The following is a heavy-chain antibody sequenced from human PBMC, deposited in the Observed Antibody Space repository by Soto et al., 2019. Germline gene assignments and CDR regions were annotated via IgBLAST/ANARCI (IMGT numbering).Heavy chain of an antibody. CDR2: IYYSGST. Sequence: QVQLQESGPGLVKPSQSLSLTCTVSGGSISSGDYYWSWIRQPPGKGLEWIGYIYYSGSTYYNPSLKSRVTISVDTSMNQFSLKPSSVTAADTAVYYCARRCISTSFYSFDYWGQGTLVTVSS. CDR3: ARRCISTSFYSFDY. V-gene: IGHV4-30-4*01. CDR1: GGSISSGDYY. J-gene: IGHJ4*02. D-gene: IGHD2-2*01.